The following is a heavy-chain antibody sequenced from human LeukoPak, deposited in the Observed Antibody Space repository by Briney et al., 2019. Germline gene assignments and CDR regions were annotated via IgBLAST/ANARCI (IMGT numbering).Heavy chain of an antibody. CDR3: AKNYYYYYMDV. Sequence: PGGSLRLSCAASGFTFSSYWMSWVRQAPGKGLEWVANIKQDGSEKYYVDSVKGRFTISRDNAKNSLYLQMNSLRAEDTAVYYCAKNYYYYYMDVWGKGTTVTVSS. CDR1: GFTFSSYW. V-gene: IGHV3-7*01. J-gene: IGHJ6*03. CDR2: IKQDGSEK.